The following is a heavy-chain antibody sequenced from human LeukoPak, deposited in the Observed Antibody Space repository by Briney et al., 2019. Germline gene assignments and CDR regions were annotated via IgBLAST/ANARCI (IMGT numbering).Heavy chain of an antibody. V-gene: IGHV3-33*01. CDR1: GFTFSSYG. D-gene: IGHD4-17*01. J-gene: IGHJ4*02. Sequence: PGRSLRLSCAASGFTFSSYGMHWVRQAPGKGLEWVAVIWYDGSNKYYADSVKGRFTISRDNSKNTLYLQMNSLRAEDTAVYYCARDQGEFDYGDYGPLDYWGQGTLVTVSS. CDR2: IWYDGSNK. CDR3: ARDQGEFDYGDYGPLDY.